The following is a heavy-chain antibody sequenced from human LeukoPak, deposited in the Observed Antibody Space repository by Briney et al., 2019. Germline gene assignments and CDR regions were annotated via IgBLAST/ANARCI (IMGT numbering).Heavy chain of an antibody. Sequence: PGGSLRLSCAASGFTFSSYSMNWVRQAPGKGLEWVSSISSSSSYIYYADSVKGRFTISRDNAKNSLYLQMNSLRAEDTAVYYCARDLYGDFYEDVWGKGTTVTVSS. CDR3: ARDLYGDFYEDV. J-gene: IGHJ6*03. CDR2: ISSSSSYI. V-gene: IGHV3-21*01. D-gene: IGHD4-17*01. CDR1: GFTFSSYS.